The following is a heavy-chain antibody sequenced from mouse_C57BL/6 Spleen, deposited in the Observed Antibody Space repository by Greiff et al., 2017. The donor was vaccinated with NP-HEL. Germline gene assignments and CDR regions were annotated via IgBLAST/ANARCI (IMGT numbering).Heavy chain of an antibody. CDR1: GFTFSSYG. D-gene: IGHD1-1*01. CDR3: ARHEGSSLDY. J-gene: IGHJ2*01. CDR2: ISSGGSYT. V-gene: IGHV5-6*01. Sequence: EVQGVESGGDLVKPGGSLKLSCAASGFTFSSYGMSWVRQTPDKRLEWVATISSGGSYTYYPDSVKGRFTISRDNAKNTLYLQMSSLKSEDTAMYYCARHEGSSLDYWGQGTTLTVSS.